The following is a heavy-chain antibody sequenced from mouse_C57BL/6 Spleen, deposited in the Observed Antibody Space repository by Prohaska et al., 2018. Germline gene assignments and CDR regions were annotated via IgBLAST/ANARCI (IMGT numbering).Heavy chain of an antibody. J-gene: IGHJ1*03. CDR3: ARSTADV. V-gene: IGHV1-50*01. Sequence: QVQLQQPGAELVKPGASVKLSCKASGYTFTSYWMQWVKQRPGQGLEWIGEIDPSDSYTNYNQKFKCKATLTVDTSSSTAYMQLSSLTSEDSSVYYCARSTADVWGTGTTVTVSS. D-gene: IGHD1-2*01. CDR2: IDPSDSYT. CDR1: GYTFTSYW.